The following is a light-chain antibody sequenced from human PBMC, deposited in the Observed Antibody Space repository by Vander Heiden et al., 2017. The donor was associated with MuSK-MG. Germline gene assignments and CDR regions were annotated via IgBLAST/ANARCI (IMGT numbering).Light chain of an antibody. CDR1: QSISSY. Sequence: DMQMTQSPYSLSASVGDRVTNTCRASQSISSYLKSYQPKPGKAPKVLICAASTLQSGVPSRFSGSGSGTDFTLTISNLQPEDFATYYCQQTYSPPNIFAQWTKLEIK. V-gene: IGKV1-39*01. J-gene: IGKJ2*01. CDR3: QQTYSPPNI. CDR2: AAS.